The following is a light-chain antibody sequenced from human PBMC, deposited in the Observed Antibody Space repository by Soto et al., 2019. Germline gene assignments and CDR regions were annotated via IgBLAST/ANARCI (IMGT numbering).Light chain of an antibody. CDR3: QQYHGYPWT. CDR1: QSIGPW. CDR2: EAS. Sequence: EIQMTQSPSTLSAYMGDRVTITFRSSQSIGPWLAWYQQKPGKALKLLIHEASICESGVPSRFSGSGSGTQFTLTISSLQPDDFATYYCQQYHGYPWTFSRGTKVDIK. J-gene: IGKJ1*01. V-gene: IGKV1-5*03.